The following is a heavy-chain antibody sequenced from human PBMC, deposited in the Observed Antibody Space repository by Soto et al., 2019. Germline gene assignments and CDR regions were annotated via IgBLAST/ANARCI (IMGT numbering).Heavy chain of an antibody. CDR3: ARLTYGDYLMYYHYYYMDV. D-gene: IGHD4-17*01. V-gene: IGHV1-18*01. CDR1: GYTFTSYG. Sequence: QVQLVQSGAEVKKPGASVKVSCKASGYTFTSYGISWVRQAPGQGLEWMGWISAYNGNTNYAQKLQGRVTMTTDTSTSTAYMELWSLRSDDTAVYYCARLTYGDYLMYYHYYYMDVWGKGTTVTVSS. CDR2: ISAYNGNT. J-gene: IGHJ6*03.